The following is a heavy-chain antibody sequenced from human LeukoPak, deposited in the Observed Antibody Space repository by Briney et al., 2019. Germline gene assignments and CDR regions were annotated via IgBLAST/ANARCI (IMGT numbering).Heavy chain of an antibody. CDR3: ARISSPGYCTAGTCYPGY. Sequence: ASVKVSCKASGYTFTTYGLNWVRQAPGQGLEWVGWISGYNGNTNYAQKFQGRVTMTKDTSTSTVYMELRSLTSDDTAIYYCARISSPGYCTAGTCYPGYWGQGTLVTVSS. CDR1: GYTFTTYG. J-gene: IGHJ4*02. V-gene: IGHV1-18*01. CDR2: ISGYNGNT. D-gene: IGHD2-15*01.